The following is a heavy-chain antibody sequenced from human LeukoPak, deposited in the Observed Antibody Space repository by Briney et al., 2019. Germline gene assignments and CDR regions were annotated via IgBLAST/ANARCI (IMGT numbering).Heavy chain of an antibody. CDR3: AKDYYYDSNHFDY. CDR1: GFTFSSYW. J-gene: IGHJ4*02. V-gene: IGHV3-23*01. Sequence: GGSLRLSCAASGFTFSSYWMSWVRQAPGKGLEWVSTISGSGTTTYNADSVKGRFTISRDNSKNTLYLQMNSLRAEDTAVYYCAKDYYYDSNHFDYWGQGTLVTVSS. CDR2: ISGSGTTT. D-gene: IGHD3-22*01.